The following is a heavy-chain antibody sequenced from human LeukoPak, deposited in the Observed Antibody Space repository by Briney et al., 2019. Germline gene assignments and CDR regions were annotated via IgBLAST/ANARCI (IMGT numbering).Heavy chain of an antibody. CDR3: ARDRNYCSSDRCYDVFDI. D-gene: IGHD6-19*01. CDR1: GFSIGPFW. J-gene: IGHJ3*02. CDR2: IRGDASRL. Sequence: GGSLRLSCVASGFSIGPFWTTWVRQAPGKGLEWVANIRGDASRLYYVDSVKGRFTISRDNAKNSLYLQMSNLRAEDTSVYYCARDRNYCSSDRCYDVFDIWGQGTMVTVSS. V-gene: IGHV3-7*01.